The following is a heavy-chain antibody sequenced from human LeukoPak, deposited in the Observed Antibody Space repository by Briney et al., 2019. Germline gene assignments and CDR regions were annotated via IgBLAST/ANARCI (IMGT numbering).Heavy chain of an antibody. CDR3: ALGVVVPAAIELYY. Sequence: GASVKVSCKASGYTFTNSGISWVRQAPGRGLEWMGWISAYNGDTNYAQTLQGRVTMTTDTSTNTVYMELRSLRSDDTAVYYCALGVVVPAAIELYYWGQGTLVTVSS. CDR1: GYTFTNSG. J-gene: IGHJ4*02. D-gene: IGHD2-2*01. V-gene: IGHV1-18*01. CDR2: ISAYNGDT.